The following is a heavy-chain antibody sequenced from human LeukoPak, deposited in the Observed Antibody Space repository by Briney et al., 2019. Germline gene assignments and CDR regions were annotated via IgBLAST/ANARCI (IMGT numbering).Heavy chain of an antibody. CDR2: ISSSGNTI. D-gene: IGHD3-10*01. Sequence: GGSLRLSCAASGFTFSSYAMSWVRQAPGKGLEWVSYISSSGNTIYYADSVKGRFTISRDNAKNSLYLQMNSLRAEDTAVYYCARSRYYGSGSYYTEYFDYWGQGTLVAVSS. CDR1: GFTFSSYA. V-gene: IGHV3-48*03. CDR3: ARSRYYGSGSYYTEYFDY. J-gene: IGHJ4*02.